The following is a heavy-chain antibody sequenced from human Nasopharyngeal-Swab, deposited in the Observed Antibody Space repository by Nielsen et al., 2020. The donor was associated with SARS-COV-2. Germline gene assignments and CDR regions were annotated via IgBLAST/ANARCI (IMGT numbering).Heavy chain of an antibody. D-gene: IGHD3-10*01. CDR2: INPNSGGT. CDR3: ARAHYGSGSHPQIRGVDY. J-gene: IGHJ4*02. V-gene: IGHV1-2*06. Sequence: ASVKVSCKASGYSFSAYYIHWVRQAPGQGLEWMGRINPNSGGTDYAQKFQGRVTMTRDTSTSTVYMELSSLRSEDTAVYYCARAHYGSGSHPQIRGVDYWGQGTLVTVSS. CDR1: GYSFSAYY.